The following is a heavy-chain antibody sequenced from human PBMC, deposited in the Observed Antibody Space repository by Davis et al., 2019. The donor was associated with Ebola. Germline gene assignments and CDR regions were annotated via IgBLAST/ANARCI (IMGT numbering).Heavy chain of an antibody. D-gene: IGHD2/OR15-2a*01. Sequence: PSESLSLTCAASKFTFSSYCMSWIRQAPGKGLEWVATIQNHGSKKYYMDSVKGRFTISRDNAKNSLFLQMNSLRADDTAVYYCARDPLIIGDATTDSWGQGTLVTVSS. J-gene: IGHJ5*01. CDR2: IQNHGSKK. CDR1: KFTFSSYC. CDR3: ARDPLIIGDATTDS. V-gene: IGHV3-7*01.